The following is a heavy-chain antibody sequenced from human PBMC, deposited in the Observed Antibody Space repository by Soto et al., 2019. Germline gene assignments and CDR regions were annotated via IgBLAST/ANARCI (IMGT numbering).Heavy chain of an antibody. CDR2: ISGSGDST. CDR3: ARRGSGSYYAY. Sequence: EVQLLESGGGLVQPGGSLRLSCAASGFTFSSYAMRWVRQAPVKGLEWVSAISGSGDSTYYADSVKGRFTISRDNSKNTLYLQMNSLRAEDTAVYYCARRGSGSYYAYWGQGTLVTVSS. D-gene: IGHD1-26*01. CDR1: GFTFSSYA. J-gene: IGHJ4*02. V-gene: IGHV3-23*01.